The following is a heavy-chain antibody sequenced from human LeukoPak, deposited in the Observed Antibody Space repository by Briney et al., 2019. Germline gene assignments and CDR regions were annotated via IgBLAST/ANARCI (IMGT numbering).Heavy chain of an antibody. J-gene: IGHJ6*02. D-gene: IGHD5-12*01. CDR2: IGTSGDYI. V-gene: IGHV3-21*06. CDR1: GFIFSTYN. CDR3: AGDPNMTGYDFGDPGLRSLYYDGMDV. Sequence: GGSLRLSCTASGFIFSTYNMNWVRQAPGKGLEWVSSIGTSGDYIYYADSVQGRFTISRDDAKNSLYLQLDSLRAEDTAVYYCAGDPNMTGYDFGDPGLRSLYYDGMDVWGQGTTVTVSS.